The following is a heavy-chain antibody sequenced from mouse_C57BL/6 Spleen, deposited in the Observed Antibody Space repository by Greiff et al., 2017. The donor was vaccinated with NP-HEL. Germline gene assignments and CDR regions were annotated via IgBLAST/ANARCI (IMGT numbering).Heavy chain of an antibody. V-gene: IGHV1-64*01. D-gene: IGHD1-1*01. J-gene: IGHJ2*01. CDR3: ARGITTGVAPYYFDY. CDR2: IHPDSGST. CDR1: GYTFTSYW. Sequence: QVQLQQPGAELVKPGASVKLSCKASGYTFTSYWMHWVKQRPGRGLEWIGMIHPDSGSTNYNEKFKSKATLTVDNSSSTAYMQLSSLTSEDSAVDYWARGITTGVAPYYFDYWGQGTTLTVSS.